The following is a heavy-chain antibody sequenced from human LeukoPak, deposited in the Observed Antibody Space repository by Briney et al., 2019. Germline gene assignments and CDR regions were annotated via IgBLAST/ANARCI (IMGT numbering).Heavy chain of an antibody. V-gene: IGHV3-23*01. CDR2: ISGSGVST. CDR1: GFTFRTSG. CDR3: AKEYGYTYGEFDY. J-gene: IGHJ4*02. Sequence: GGSLRLSCAASGFTFRTSGMSWVRQAPGKGLEWVSAISGSGVSTYYADSVKGRFAISRDNSKNTLYLQMNSLRAEDTAVYYCAKEYGYTYGEFDYWGQGTLVTVSS. D-gene: IGHD5-18*01.